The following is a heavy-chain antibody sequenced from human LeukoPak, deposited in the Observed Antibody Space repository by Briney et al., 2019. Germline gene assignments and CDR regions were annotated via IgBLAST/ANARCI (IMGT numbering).Heavy chain of an antibody. J-gene: IGHJ3*02. CDR3: ARGRREVAFDI. CDR1: GYTFTDYY. Sequence: ASVKVSCKASGYTFTDYYMHWVRQAPGQGLQWMGWLNPNSGDTNYAQKFQGRVTVTRDTSISTAYMELRRLRSDDTAVFYCARGRREVAFDIWGRGTMVTVSS. CDR2: LNPNSGDT. V-gene: IGHV1-2*02.